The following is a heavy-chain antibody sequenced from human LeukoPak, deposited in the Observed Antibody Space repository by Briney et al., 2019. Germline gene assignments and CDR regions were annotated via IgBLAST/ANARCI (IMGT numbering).Heavy chain of an antibody. CDR1: EFTFSNYH. V-gene: IGHV3-21*01. CDR3: AKRAYSDSDLRAFDI. D-gene: IGHD5-12*01. J-gene: IGHJ3*02. Sequence: GGSLRLSCAVSEFTFSNYHMDWVRQPPGQGMEWESFISNSSDYISYADSVKGRFTISRDNAKNALFLQMNSLRADDTALYYCAKRAYSDSDLRAFDIWGQGTMVTVSS. CDR2: ISNSSDYI.